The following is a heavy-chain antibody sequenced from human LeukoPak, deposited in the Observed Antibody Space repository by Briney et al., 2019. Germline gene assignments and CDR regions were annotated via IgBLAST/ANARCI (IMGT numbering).Heavy chain of an antibody. CDR3: AKDGYDFWSDGWFDP. Sequence: GGSLRLSCAASGFTFSSYGMHWVRQAPGKGLEWVAVISYDGSNKYYADSVKGRFTISRDNSKNTLYLQMNSLRAEDTAVYYCAKDGYDFWSDGWFDPWGQGTLVTVSS. CDR2: ISYDGSNK. V-gene: IGHV3-30*18. CDR1: GFTFSSYG. J-gene: IGHJ5*02. D-gene: IGHD3-3*01.